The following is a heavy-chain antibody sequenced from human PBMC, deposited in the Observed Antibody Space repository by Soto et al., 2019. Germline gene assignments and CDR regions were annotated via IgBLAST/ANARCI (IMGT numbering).Heavy chain of an antibody. Sequence: QVQLVQSGAEVKRPGSSVKVSCKASGDTFNFYSIKWVRQAPGLGLEWMGRVNPILSMSNYAQRFQGRVTMTADKSTSTAYMELSGLRSEDTAIYYCATSYGSGYRAFDFWGQGALVPVSS. CDR3: ATSYGSGYRAFDF. V-gene: IGHV1-69*04. J-gene: IGHJ4*02. CDR2: VNPILSMS. CDR1: GDTFNFYS. D-gene: IGHD3-10*01.